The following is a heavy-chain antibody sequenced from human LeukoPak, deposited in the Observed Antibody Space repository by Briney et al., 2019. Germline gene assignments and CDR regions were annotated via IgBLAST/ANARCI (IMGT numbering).Heavy chain of an antibody. CDR3: ARDSSTVTTRHFDY. D-gene: IGHD4-17*01. V-gene: IGHV4-59*01. CDR2: VYYTGST. Sequence: PSETLSLTCTVSGGSIGSYYWSWIRQPPGKGLEWIGHVYYTGSTSYNPSLRSRVTISVDTSKNQFSLKLNSVTAADTAVYYCARDSSTVTTRHFDYWGQGTLVTVSS. J-gene: IGHJ4*02. CDR1: GGSIGSYY.